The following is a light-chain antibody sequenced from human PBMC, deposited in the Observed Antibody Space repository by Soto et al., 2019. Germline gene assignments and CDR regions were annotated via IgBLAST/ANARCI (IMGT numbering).Light chain of an antibody. CDR1: QSVSIW. CDR2: EAS. CDR3: QQYEVYPWT. V-gene: IGKV1-5*01. J-gene: IGKJ1*01. Sequence: DIQMTQSPSTLSASEGDRVTISCRASQSVSIWLAWYQQKPGRAPKILIYEASSLERGVPSRFSASGSGTEFTLTISSLQPDDSATYYCQQYEVYPWTFGRGTKVDIK.